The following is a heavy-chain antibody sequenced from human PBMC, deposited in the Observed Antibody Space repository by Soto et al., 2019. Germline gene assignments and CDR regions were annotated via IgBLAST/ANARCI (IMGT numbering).Heavy chain of an antibody. CDR1: GGSIRGSY. CDR3: ARDYYGSGSYRSWFDP. V-gene: IGHV4-59*01. D-gene: IGHD3-10*01. CDR2: IYDSGST. Sequence: PSETLSLTCTVSGGSIRGSYWSWIRQSPGKGLEWIGYIYDSGSTNYNPSLKSRLTISLDTSKNQLSLKLTSVTAADTAVYYCARDYYGSGSYRSWFDPWGQGALVT. J-gene: IGHJ5*02.